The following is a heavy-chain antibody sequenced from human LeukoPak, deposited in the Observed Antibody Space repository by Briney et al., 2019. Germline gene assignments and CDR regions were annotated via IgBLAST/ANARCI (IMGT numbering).Heavy chain of an antibody. V-gene: IGHV3-21*01. Sequence: GGSLRLSCAASGFTFSSYSMNWVRQAPGKGLEWVSSISSSSSYIYYADSVKGRFTISRDNAKNSLYLQMNSLRAEDTAVYYCARSGYDHYYDYGMDVWGQGTTVTVSS. CDR2: ISSSSSYI. D-gene: IGHD5-12*01. CDR3: ARSGYDHYYDYGMDV. CDR1: GFTFSSYS. J-gene: IGHJ6*02.